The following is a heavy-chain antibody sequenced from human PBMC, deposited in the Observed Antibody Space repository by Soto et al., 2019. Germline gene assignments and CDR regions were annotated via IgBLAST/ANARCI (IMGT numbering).Heavy chain of an antibody. Sequence: QVQLVESGGGVVQPGRSLRLSCAASGFTFSSYAMHWVRQAPGKGLEWVAVISYDGSNKYYADSVKGRFTISRDNSKNTRYLQMNSLRAEDTAVYYCARDQAGIRFDYWGQGTLVTVSS. CDR3: ARDQAGIRFDY. J-gene: IGHJ4*02. D-gene: IGHD3-10*01. V-gene: IGHV3-30-3*01. CDR1: GFTFSSYA. CDR2: ISYDGSNK.